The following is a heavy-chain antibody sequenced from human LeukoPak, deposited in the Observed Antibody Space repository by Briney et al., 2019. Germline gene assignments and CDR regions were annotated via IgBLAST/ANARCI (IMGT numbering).Heavy chain of an antibody. Sequence: SVKVSCKASGGTFSSYAISWVRQAPGQGLEWMGRIIPIFGIANYAQKFQGRVTITADKSTSTAYMELSSPRSEDTAVYYCARNGNLAAGTNYYYYYGMDVWGQGTTVTVSS. CDR1: GGTFSSYA. V-gene: IGHV1-69*04. CDR2: IIPIFGIA. CDR3: ARNGNLAAGTNYYYYYGMDV. J-gene: IGHJ6*02. D-gene: IGHD6-13*01.